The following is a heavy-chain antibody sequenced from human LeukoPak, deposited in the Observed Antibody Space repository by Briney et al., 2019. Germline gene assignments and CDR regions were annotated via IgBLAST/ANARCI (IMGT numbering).Heavy chain of an antibody. V-gene: IGHV1-69*01. Sequence: VASVXVSCKASGGTFSSYAISWVRQAPGQGLEWMGGXIPIFGTANYAQKFQGRVTITADESTSTAYMELSSLRSEDTAVYYCARDVPSGYCSGGSCQSLDYWGQGTLVTVSS. D-gene: IGHD2-15*01. J-gene: IGHJ4*02. CDR1: GGTFSSYA. CDR3: ARDVPSGYCSGGSCQSLDY. CDR2: XIPIFGTA.